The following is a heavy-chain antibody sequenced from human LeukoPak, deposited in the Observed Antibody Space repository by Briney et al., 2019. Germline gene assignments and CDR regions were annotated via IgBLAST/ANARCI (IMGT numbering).Heavy chain of an antibody. J-gene: IGHJ4*02. Sequence: GGSLRLSCAASGLTFNSYDLSWVRQAPGKGLDWVSGITGSGGSAFYADSVKGRFTIARDNSKNTLYLQMNSLRAEDTAVYYCAKVSWSASDRHCWGQGTLVTVSS. CDR2: ITGSGGSA. CDR3: AKVSWSASDRHC. D-gene: IGHD3-3*01. V-gene: IGHV3-23*01. CDR1: GLTFNSYD.